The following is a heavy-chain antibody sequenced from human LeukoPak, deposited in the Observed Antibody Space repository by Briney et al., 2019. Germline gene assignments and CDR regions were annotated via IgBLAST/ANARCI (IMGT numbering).Heavy chain of an antibody. J-gene: IGHJ4*02. V-gene: IGHV1-18*01. CDR3: ARRQGTTLSFDY. CDR2: INAYNGNT. D-gene: IGHD1-1*01. CDR1: GYTFTSYG. Sequence: ASVKVSCKASGYTFTSYGFSWVRQAPGQGLEWMGWINAYNGNTNYAQKLQGRVTMTTDTSTSTAYMELRSLRFDDAAVYYCARRQGTTLSFDYWGQGTLVTVSS.